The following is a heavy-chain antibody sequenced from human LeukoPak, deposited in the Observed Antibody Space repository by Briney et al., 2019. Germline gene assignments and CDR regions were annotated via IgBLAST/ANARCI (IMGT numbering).Heavy chain of an antibody. CDR2: ISSGGSTI. CDR1: GFTFSTYE. J-gene: IGHJ4*02. CDR3: ARERTRDYVVDY. Sequence: GGSLRLSCLASGFTFSTYEVNWVRQAPGKGLEWISYISSGGSTIEYADSVKGRFTVSRDNAKSSLYLQMNSLRFDDTAIYYCARERTRDYVVDYWGQGTLVTVSS. V-gene: IGHV3-48*03. D-gene: IGHD4-17*01.